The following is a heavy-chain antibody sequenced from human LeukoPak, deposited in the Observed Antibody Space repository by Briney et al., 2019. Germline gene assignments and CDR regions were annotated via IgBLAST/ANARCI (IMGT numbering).Heavy chain of an antibody. CDR2: ISDSGTT. CDR1: GGSISVYY. Sequence: SETLSLTCTVSGGSISVYYWSWIRQPPGKGLEWIGYISDSGTTNYNPSLKSRVTISVDTSKNQFSLKLSSVTAADTAVYYCARGRYYDILTGYYPSRRGYFDYWGQGTLVTVSS. D-gene: IGHD3-9*01. V-gene: IGHV4-59*12. CDR3: ARGRYYDILTGYYPSRRGYFDY. J-gene: IGHJ4*02.